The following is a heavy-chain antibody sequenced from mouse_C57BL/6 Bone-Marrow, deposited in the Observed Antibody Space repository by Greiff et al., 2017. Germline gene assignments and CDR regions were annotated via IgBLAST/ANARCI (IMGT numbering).Heavy chain of an antibody. Sequence: QVQLQQPGPELVRPGVSVKISCKGSGYTFTDYAMHWVKQSHAKSLEWIGGISTYYGDARYNQKFKGKATMTVDKSSSTAYMAHARLTSEDSAVYYWARRGLRFHYWGGGTTLTVSS. D-gene: IGHD3-1*01. J-gene: IGHJ2*01. CDR2: ISTYYGDA. CDR3: ARRGLRFHY. V-gene: IGHV1-67*01. CDR1: GYTFTDYA.